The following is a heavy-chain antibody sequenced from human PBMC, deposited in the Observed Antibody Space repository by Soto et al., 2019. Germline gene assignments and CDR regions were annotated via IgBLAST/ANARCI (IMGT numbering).Heavy chain of an antibody. J-gene: IGHJ4*02. Sequence: GGSLRLSCAASGFTFSSYSMNWVRQAPGKGLEWVSSISSSSSYIYYADSVKGRFTISRDNAKNSLYLQMNSLRAEDTAVYYCARASTKIYDSSGYYVNWGQGTLVTVSS. CDR1: GFTFSSYS. CDR3: ARASTKIYDSSGYYVN. V-gene: IGHV3-21*01. CDR2: ISSSSSYI. D-gene: IGHD3-22*01.